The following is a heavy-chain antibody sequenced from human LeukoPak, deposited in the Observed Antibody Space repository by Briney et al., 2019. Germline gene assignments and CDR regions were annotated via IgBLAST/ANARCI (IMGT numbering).Heavy chain of an antibody. J-gene: IGHJ6*03. V-gene: IGHV3-30*02. Sequence: PGGSLRLSCAASGFTFSSYGMHWVRQAPGKGLEWVAFIRYDGSNKYYADSVKGRFTISRDNSKNTLYLQMNSLRAEDTAVYYCAKEGLMVAATTIDYSYYMDVWGKGTTVTISS. CDR1: GFTFSSYG. CDR3: AKEGLMVAATTIDYSYYMDV. CDR2: IRYDGSNK. D-gene: IGHD2-15*01.